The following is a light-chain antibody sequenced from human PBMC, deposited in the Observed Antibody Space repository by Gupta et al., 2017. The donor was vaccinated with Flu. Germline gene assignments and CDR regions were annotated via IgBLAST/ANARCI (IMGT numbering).Light chain of an antibody. CDR1: QTIGRS. Sequence: PDFQSVTPKEKVTITCRASQTIGRSLHWYQQKPGQSPKLLIKYASQSLSGVPSRFSGSGSGTDFTLTINSLEAEDAATYYCLQCASLPRTFGQGTKLEIK. CDR3: LQCASLPRT. V-gene: IGKV6-21*01. J-gene: IGKJ2*01. CDR2: YAS.